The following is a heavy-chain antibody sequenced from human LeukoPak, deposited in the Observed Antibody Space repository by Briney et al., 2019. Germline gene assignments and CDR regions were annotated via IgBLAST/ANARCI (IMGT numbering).Heavy chain of an antibody. J-gene: IGHJ4*02. Sequence: PGGSLRLSCAASGFTFSSYWMHWVRQAPGRGLVWVSRSNSGGSTTSYADSVKGRFTISRDNAKNSLYLQMNSLRAEDTAVYYCAGEVRDCSGGSCYHTDDYWGQGTLVTVSS. V-gene: IGHV3-74*01. CDR3: AGEVRDCSGGSCYHTDDY. CDR1: GFTFSSYW. D-gene: IGHD2-15*01. CDR2: SNSGGSTT.